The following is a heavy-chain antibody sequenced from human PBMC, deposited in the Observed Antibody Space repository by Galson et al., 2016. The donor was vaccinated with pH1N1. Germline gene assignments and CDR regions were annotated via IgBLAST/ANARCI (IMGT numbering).Heavy chain of an antibody. V-gene: IGHV3-7*03. CDR3: VKYDSSGYYYGRLAN. J-gene: IGHJ4*02. D-gene: IGHD3-22*01. CDR1: GFTFSSYW. CDR2: IKQDGSEK. Sequence: SLRLSCAASGFTFSSYWMTWVRQAPGKGLEWVANIKQDGSEKYYVDSVKGRFTISRDNAKNSVYLQMNSLTGEDTAFYYCVKYDSSGYYYGRLANWGQGTLVTVSS.